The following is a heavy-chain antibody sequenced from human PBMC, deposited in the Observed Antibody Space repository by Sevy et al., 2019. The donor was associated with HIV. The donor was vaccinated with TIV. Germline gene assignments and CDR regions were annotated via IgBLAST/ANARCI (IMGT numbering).Heavy chain of an antibody. V-gene: IGHV5-51*01. CDR2: IYPGDSET. CDR1: GYSFTSYW. D-gene: IGHD3-10*01. J-gene: IGHJ4*02. Sequence: GESLKIACKGSGYSFTSYWIGWVRQMPGKGLEWMGIIYPGDSETRYSPSFQGQVTISAEKSITTAYLQWSSLKASDPAMYYCARHIGQYYYGSWSYYFDYWGQGTLVTVSS. CDR3: ARHIGQYYYGSWSYYFDY.